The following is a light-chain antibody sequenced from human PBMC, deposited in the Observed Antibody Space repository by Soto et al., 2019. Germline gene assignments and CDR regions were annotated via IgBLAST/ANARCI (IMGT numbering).Light chain of an antibody. J-gene: IGLJ1*01. Sequence: QSALTQPASVSGSPGQSITISCTGTSSDVGGYNYVSWYQQQSGKAPKLMIHEVSNRPSWVSNRFSGSKSDNTASLTISGLQAEYEADYYCSSYTSSRAYVFGIGTKVTVL. CDR3: SSYTSSRAYV. CDR1: SSDVGGYNY. CDR2: EVS. V-gene: IGLV2-14*01.